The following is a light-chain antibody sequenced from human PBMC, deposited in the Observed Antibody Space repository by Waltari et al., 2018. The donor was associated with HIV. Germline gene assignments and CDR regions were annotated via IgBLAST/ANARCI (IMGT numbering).Light chain of an antibody. J-gene: IGLJ3*02. CDR3: NSYAGSNNWV. V-gene: IGLV2-8*01. CDR2: EVN. Sequence: QSALTQPPSAYGSPGQSVTISCTGPSSDVGGSKYVSWYQQHPGKAPKLMIFEVNKRPAGVPDRFSGSKSANTASLTVAVLQADDEADYYCNSYAGSNNWVFGGGTKLTVL. CDR1: SSDVGGSKY.